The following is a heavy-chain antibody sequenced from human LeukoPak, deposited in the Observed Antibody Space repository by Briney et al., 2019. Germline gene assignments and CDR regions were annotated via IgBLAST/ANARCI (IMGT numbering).Heavy chain of an antibody. V-gene: IGHV4-30-4*01. CDR3: ARDRRARGFFDY. J-gene: IGHJ4*02. Sequence: SQTLSLTCTVSGGSISSGDYYWSWIRQPPGKGLEWSGYIYYSGSTYYNPSLKSRVTISVDTSKNQFSLKLSSVTAADTAVYYCARDRRARGFFDYWGQGTLVTVSS. CDR1: GGSISSGDYY. CDR2: IYYSGST.